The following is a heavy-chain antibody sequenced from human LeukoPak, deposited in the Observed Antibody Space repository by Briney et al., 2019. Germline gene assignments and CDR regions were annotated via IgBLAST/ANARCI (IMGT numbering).Heavy chain of an antibody. Sequence: GGSLRLSCAASGFTFGNAWMSWVRQAPGKGLGWVGRIKSKTDGGTTDYAAPVKGRFTISRDDSKNTLYLQMNSLKTEDTAVYYCTTDLHFDWFFKEAYWGQGTLVTVSS. CDR3: TTDLHFDWFFKEAY. CDR2: IKSKTDGGTT. J-gene: IGHJ4*02. V-gene: IGHV3-15*01. D-gene: IGHD3-9*01. CDR1: GFTFGNAW.